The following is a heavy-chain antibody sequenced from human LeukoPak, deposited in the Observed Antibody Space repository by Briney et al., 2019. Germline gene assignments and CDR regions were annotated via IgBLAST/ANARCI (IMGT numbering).Heavy chain of an antibody. CDR2: INPSGGTT. CDR1: GYTFTSYY. Sequence: ASVKVSCKASGYTFTSYYIHWVRQAPGQGLEWMGVINPSGGTTRYVQKFQGRVTMTTDTSTSTAYMELRSLRSDDTAVYYCARVGEEQWLVNRGFDYWGQGTLVTVSS. V-gene: IGHV1-46*01. J-gene: IGHJ4*02. CDR3: ARVGEEQWLVNRGFDY. D-gene: IGHD6-19*01.